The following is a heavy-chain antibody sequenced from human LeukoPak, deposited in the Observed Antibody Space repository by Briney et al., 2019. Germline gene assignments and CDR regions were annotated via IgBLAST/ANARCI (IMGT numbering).Heavy chain of an antibody. CDR2: ISAYNGNT. Sequence: ASVKVSCKTSGYTFTNYGISWVRQAPELGLEWMGWISAYNGNTNYAQKVQGRVTMTTDTSTSTAYMELRSLRFDDTAVYYCARDQSVRLLQTSSTYFKHVFAIWGQGSMVTVSS. V-gene: IGHV1-18*01. CDR3: ARDQSVRLLQTSSTYFKHVFAI. J-gene: IGHJ3*02. CDR1: GYTFTNYG. D-gene: IGHD6-13*01.